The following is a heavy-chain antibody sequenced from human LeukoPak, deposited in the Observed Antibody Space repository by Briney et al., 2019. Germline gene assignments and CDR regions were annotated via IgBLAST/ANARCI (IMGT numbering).Heavy chain of an antibody. V-gene: IGHV1-18*01. CDR2: ISAYNGDT. J-gene: IGHJ4*02. CDR1: GYTFSDFV. CDR3: ARGRPSDY. Sequence: ASVNVSCETSGYTFSDFVMSWVRPAPGQGLEWMGWISAYNGDTNYAHNLQGRVTMTTDTSTSTAYMELRSLRSDDTAVYYCARGRPSDYWGQGTLVTVSS.